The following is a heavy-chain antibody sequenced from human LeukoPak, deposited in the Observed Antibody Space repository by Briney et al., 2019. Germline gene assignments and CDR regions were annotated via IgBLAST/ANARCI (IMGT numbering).Heavy chain of an antibody. V-gene: IGHV3-23*01. CDR1: GFTFSSYA. J-gene: IGHJ4*02. Sequence: PGGSLRLSCAASGFTFSSYAMSWVRQAPGKGLEWVSKISDSGGSSCCADSVKGRFTVSRDNSKNALYLQMSSLRAEDTAEYYCARDRGVAAAGFDYWGQGALVTVSS. D-gene: IGHD6-13*01. CDR3: ARDRGVAAAGFDY. CDR2: ISDSGGSS.